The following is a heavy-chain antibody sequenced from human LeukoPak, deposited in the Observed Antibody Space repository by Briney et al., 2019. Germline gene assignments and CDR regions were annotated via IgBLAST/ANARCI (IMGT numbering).Heavy chain of an antibody. CDR1: GFTVSSNY. J-gene: IGHJ3*02. Sequence: GGSLRLSCAASGFTVSSNYMSWVRQGTGKGLEWVGRSRKRGNRHVTENAASVKGRFTISRDDSNNSLYLQMNSLRTEDTAVYYCAREGYNYGSDAFDIWGQGTMVTVSS. CDR2: SRKRGNRHVT. V-gene: IGHV3-72*01. D-gene: IGHD5-18*01. CDR3: AREGYNYGSDAFDI.